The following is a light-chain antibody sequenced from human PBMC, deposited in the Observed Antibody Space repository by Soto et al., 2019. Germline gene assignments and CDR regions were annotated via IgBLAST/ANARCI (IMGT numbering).Light chain of an antibody. CDR1: SSDVGAYDY. Sequence: SLCCTGTSSDVGAYDYVSWYQQHPGRAPKLIIFEVSNRPSGVSNRFSGSKSANTASLTISGLQAEDEAHYYCTSHTTSTTLPVVFGGGTQLTVL. J-gene: IGLJ2*01. V-gene: IGLV2-14*01. CDR3: TSHTTSTTLPVV. CDR2: EVS.